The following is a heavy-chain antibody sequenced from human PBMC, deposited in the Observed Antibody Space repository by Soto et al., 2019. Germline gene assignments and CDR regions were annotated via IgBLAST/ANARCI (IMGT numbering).Heavy chain of an antibody. CDR2: LYHSGSA. V-gene: IGHV4-61*01. J-gene: IGHJ6*02. D-gene: IGHD3-10*01. Sequence: TDPLSLTSPVSGSTVSIISDYWSWVRQPPGKGLEWIGPLYHSGSADYNPSLGSRVTISRDTSKNQFSLKLSSVTNADTAVYYCARGVGFDYYYCHMDLWGQGTTVT. CDR3: ARGVGFDYYYCHMDL. CDR1: GSTVSIISDY.